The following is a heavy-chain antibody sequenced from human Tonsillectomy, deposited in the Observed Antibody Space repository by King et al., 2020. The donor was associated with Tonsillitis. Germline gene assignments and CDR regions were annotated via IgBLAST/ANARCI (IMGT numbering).Heavy chain of an antibody. CDR3: ATGGEGSGYRPSHY. J-gene: IGHJ4*02. Sequence: DVQLVESGGGLVQPGGSLRLSCAASGFTFSTSWMTWVRQTPGKGLEWVANIKEDGSEKYYVDSVKGRFTISRDNAKNSVYLQMNSLRAEDTAVYYCATGGEGSGYRPSHYWGQGTLVTVPS. CDR2: IKEDGSEK. D-gene: IGHD3-22*01. V-gene: IGHV3-7*03. CDR1: GFTFSTSW.